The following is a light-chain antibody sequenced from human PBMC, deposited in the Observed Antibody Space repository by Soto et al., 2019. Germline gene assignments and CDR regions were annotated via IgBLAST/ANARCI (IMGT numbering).Light chain of an antibody. J-gene: IGKJ4*01. CDR1: QSVRSF. CDR2: DAS. Sequence: EIVLTQSPATVSLSPGERATLSCRASQSVRSFSAWYQQKPGQAPRLLIYDASNRATGIPARFSGSGSGTDFTLTISSLEPADFAVYYCQQRSNWLTFGGGTKVEIK. V-gene: IGKV3-11*01. CDR3: QQRSNWLT.